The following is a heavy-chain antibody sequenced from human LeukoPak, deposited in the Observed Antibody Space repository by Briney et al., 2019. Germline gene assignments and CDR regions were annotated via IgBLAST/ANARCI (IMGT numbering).Heavy chain of an antibody. CDR1: GFTFSSYS. CDR2: ISSGSSYI. J-gene: IGHJ4*02. Sequence: GGSLRLSCAASGFTFSSYSMNWVRQAPGKGLEWVSSISSGSSYIYYADSLKGRFTISRDNAKNSLYLQMNSLRAEDTAVYYCARGTVTALDYWGQGTLVTVSS. V-gene: IGHV3-21*01. D-gene: IGHD2-21*02. CDR3: ARGTVTALDY.